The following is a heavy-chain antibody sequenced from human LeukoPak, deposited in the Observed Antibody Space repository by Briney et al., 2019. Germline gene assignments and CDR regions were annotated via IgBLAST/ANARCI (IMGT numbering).Heavy chain of an antibody. V-gene: IGHV4-34*01. CDR2: INHSGST. CDR1: GGSFSGYY. Sequence: PSETLSLTCAVYGGSFSGYYWSWIRQPPGKGLEWIGEINHSGSTNYNPSLKSRVTISVDTSKSQFSLKLSSVTAADTAVYYCARHPFDEVSPGSYYNLWYFDLWGRGTLVTVSS. J-gene: IGHJ2*01. CDR3: ARHPFDEVSPGSYYNLWYFDL. D-gene: IGHD3-10*01.